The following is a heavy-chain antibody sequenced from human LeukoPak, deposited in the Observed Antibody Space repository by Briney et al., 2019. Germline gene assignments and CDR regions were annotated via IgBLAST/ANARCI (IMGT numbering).Heavy chain of an antibody. J-gene: IGHJ3*02. Sequence: ASVKVSCKASGYTFTGYYMHWVRQAPGQGLEWMGRINPNSGGTNYAQKFQGRVTMTRDTSISTAYMELSRLRSDDTAVYYCARVHMITFVGVIASSVAFDIWGQGTMVTVSS. CDR2: INPNSGGT. V-gene: IGHV1-2*06. CDR3: ARVHMITFVGVIASSVAFDI. D-gene: IGHD3-16*02. CDR1: GYTFTGYY.